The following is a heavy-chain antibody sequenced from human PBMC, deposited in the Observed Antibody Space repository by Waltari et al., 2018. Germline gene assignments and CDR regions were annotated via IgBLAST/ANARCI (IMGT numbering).Heavy chain of an antibody. CDR1: GGSFSGYY. V-gene: IGHV4-34*01. Sequence: QVQLQQWGAGLLKPSETLSLTCAVYGGSFSGYYWSWIRQPPGKGLEWIGEINHSGSTNYNPSLKSRVTISVDTSKNQFSLKLSSVTAADTAVYYCAASESGIAVAGHWYFDLWGRGTLVTVSS. CDR2: INHSGST. J-gene: IGHJ2*01. CDR3: AASESGIAVAGHWYFDL. D-gene: IGHD6-19*01.